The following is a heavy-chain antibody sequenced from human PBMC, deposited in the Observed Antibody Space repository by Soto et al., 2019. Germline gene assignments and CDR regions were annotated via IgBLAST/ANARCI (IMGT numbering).Heavy chain of an antibody. CDR1: GGSISSSNW. CDR3: ARAYYDTSGYSLDP. V-gene: IGHV4-4*02. J-gene: IGHJ5*02. D-gene: IGHD3-22*01. Sequence: SETLSLTCAVSGGSISSSNWWSWVRQSPGKGLEWIGEIYHSGSTNYNPSLKSRVTMSVDKSKNQFSLNLNSVTAADTAVYYCARAYYDTSGYSLDPWGQGTLVTVSS. CDR2: IYHSGST.